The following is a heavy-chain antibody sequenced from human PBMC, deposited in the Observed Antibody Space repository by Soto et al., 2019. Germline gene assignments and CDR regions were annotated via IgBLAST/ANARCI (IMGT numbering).Heavy chain of an antibody. D-gene: IGHD3-16*01. CDR2: LSYDGSNK. V-gene: IGHV3-30*18. CDR1: GFTFSRYG. CDR3: GKVAGTFGFGGGGGGYYGMDV. J-gene: IGHJ6*02. Sequence: GGSLRLSCAASGFTFSRYGMHWVRQAPGKGLEWVAVLSYDGSNKYYADSVEGRFTISRDNSKNTLYLQMNSLRAEDTALYYWGKVAGTFGFGGGGGGYYGMDVWGQGTTVTVSS.